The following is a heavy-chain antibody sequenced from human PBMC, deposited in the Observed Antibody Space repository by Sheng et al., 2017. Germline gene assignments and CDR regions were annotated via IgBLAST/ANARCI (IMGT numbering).Heavy chain of an antibody. V-gene: IGHV3-23*01. CDR3: AKDSTDHNSVWDPFDS. Sequence: EVQLLESGGGLVQPGGSLRLSCAVSGFTFEIYAMSWVRQAPGKGLEWVSSIGSTETYYADSVKGRFTISRDNSRNTLFLEMNSLRAEDTAVYYCAKDSTDHNSVWDPFDSWGREPWSP. CDR2: IGSTET. D-gene: IGHD1-20*01. J-gene: IGHJ4*02. CDR1: GFTFEIYA.